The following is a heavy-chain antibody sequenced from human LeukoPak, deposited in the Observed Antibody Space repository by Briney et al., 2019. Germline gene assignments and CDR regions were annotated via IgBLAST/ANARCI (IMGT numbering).Heavy chain of an antibody. Sequence: ASVKVSCKASGYTFTSYDINWVRQATGQGLEWMGWMNPNSGNTGYAQKFQGRVTMTRNTSISTAYMELSSLRSEDTAVYYCASSYSSGWYRAFDIWGQGTMVTVSS. D-gene: IGHD6-19*01. CDR2: MNPNSGNT. CDR1: GYTFTSYD. CDR3: ASSYSSGWYRAFDI. V-gene: IGHV1-8*01. J-gene: IGHJ3*02.